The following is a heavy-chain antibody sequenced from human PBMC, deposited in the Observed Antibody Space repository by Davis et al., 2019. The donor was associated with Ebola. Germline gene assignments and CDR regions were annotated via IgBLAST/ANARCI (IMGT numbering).Heavy chain of an antibody. J-gene: IGHJ6*02. D-gene: IGHD1-26*01. V-gene: IGHV3-21*04. CDR1: GFTFSSYS. CDR3: ARDLIDKGGSYWAYYYGMDV. Sequence: GGSLRLSCAASGFTFSSYSMNWVRQAPGKGLEWVSSISSSSSYIYYADSVKGRFTISRDNAKNSLYLQMNSLRAEDTAVYYCARDLIDKGGSYWAYYYGMDVWGQGTTVTVSS. CDR2: ISSSSSYI.